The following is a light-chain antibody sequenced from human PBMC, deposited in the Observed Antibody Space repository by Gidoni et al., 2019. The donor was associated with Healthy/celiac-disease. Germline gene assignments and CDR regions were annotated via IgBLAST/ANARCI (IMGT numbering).Light chain of an antibody. CDR2: AAS. V-gene: IGKV1-39*01. CDR3: QQSYSRRT. Sequence: IHMTQSPSSLSASVGDRVTITCRASQSISSYLNWYQQKPGKAPKLLIYAASSLQSGVPSRFSGSGSGTDFTLTISSLQPEDFATYYCQQSYSRRTFXPXTKVDIK. CDR1: QSISSY. J-gene: IGKJ3*01.